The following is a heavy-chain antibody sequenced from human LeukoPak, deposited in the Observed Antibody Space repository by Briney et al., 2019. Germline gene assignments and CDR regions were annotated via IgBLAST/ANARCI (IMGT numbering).Heavy chain of an antibody. CDR1: GFTFSSYE. CDR2: ISSSGSAV. V-gene: IGHV3-48*03. D-gene: IGHD3-22*01. J-gene: IGHJ4*02. CDR3: AKDCPYDSSGYFDF. Sequence: GGSLRLSCAASGFTFSSYEMNWVRQAPGRGLEWISYISSSGSAVYYVDSVKGRFTISRDNAKNSLYLQMNSLRAEDMAVYYCAKDCPYDSSGYFDFWGQGTLVTVSS.